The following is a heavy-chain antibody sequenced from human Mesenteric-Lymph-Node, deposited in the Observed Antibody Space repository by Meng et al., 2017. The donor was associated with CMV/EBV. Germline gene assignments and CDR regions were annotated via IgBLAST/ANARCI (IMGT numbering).Heavy chain of an antibody. Sequence: GGSLRLSCAASGFTFDTYAMTWVRQAPGKGLEWVSSISDSGDKTYYADSVKGRFTISRDNSKGTVYLQLSSLRADDTAIYYCAKDHSNYQPRFLYYGLDGWGQGTTVTVSS. V-gene: IGHV3-23*01. CDR2: ISDSGDKT. J-gene: IGHJ6*02. D-gene: IGHD4-11*01. CDR3: AKDHSNYQPRFLYYGLDG. CDR1: GFTFDTYA.